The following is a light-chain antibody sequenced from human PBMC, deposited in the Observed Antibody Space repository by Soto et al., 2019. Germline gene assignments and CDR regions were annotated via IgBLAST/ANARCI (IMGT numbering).Light chain of an antibody. CDR3: QQLNSYPPT. Sequence: DNQLTQSPSILSASLGDRVTITCRASQDISRYLAWYQQKPGKAPKLLIYAASTLQSGVPSRFSGSGSGTEFALTISSLQPEDFATYYCQQLNSYPPTFGGGTKVEIK. V-gene: IGKV1-9*01. CDR1: QDISRY. J-gene: IGKJ4*01. CDR2: AAS.